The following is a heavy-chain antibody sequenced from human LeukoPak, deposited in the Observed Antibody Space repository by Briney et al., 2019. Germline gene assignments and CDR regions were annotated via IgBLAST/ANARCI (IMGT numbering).Heavy chain of an antibody. CDR3: GKGIQFSA. V-gene: IGHV3-23*01. D-gene: IGHD5-24*01. CDR2: IASSGRNT. CDR1: GFNFNDTA. J-gene: IGHJ3*01. Sequence: GGSLRLSCAASGFNFNDTAMTWVRQAPGKGLEWVSLIASSGRNTYSTDSVRGRFTISRDNSNKTLSLQMNSLRVEDTAIYYCGKGIQFSAWGLGTMVTVSS.